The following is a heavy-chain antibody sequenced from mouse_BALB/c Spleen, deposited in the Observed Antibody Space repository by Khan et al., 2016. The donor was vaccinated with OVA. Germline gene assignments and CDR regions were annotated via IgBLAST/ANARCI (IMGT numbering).Heavy chain of an antibody. CDR1: GYSITSGYG. Sequence: EVQLQESGPDLVKPSQSLSLTCTVTGYSITSGYGWNWIRQFPGNKLEWMGYIRYSGSTNYNPSLKSRFSITRDTSKNQFFLQLNSVTTEDTATYYCARKARINDWGQGTTLTVSS. J-gene: IGHJ2*01. CDR3: ARKARIND. D-gene: IGHD3-2*02. V-gene: IGHV3-1*02. CDR2: IRYSGST.